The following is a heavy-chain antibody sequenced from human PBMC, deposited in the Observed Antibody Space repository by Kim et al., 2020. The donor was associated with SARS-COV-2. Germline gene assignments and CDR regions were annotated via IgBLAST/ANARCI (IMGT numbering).Heavy chain of an antibody. D-gene: IGHD3-22*01. V-gene: IGHV3-23*01. Sequence: GRFTISRDNSKNTLYLQMNSLRAEDTAVYYCAKFPYYYDSSGFTIDAFDIWGQGTMVTVSS. J-gene: IGHJ3*02. CDR3: AKFPYYYDSSGFTIDAFDI.